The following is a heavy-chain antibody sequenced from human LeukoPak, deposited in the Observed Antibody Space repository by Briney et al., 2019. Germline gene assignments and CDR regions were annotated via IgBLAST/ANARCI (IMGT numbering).Heavy chain of an antibody. CDR2: ISSSGSTI. Sequence: GGSLRLSCAASGFTFSDYYMSWIRQAPGKGLEWVSYISSSGSTIYYADSVKGRFTISRDNAKNSLYLQMNSLRVEDTATYCAKALYDSPLTGDPWGQGTLVTVSS. CDR3: KALYDSPLTGDP. D-gene: IGHD3-22*01. J-gene: IGHJ5*02. V-gene: IGHV3-11*01. CDR1: GFTFSDYY.